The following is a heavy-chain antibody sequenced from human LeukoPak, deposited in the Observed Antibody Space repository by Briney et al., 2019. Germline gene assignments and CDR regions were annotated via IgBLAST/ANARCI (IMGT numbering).Heavy chain of an antibody. J-gene: IGHJ6*02. CDR1: GGSISSSNW. CDR2: IYHSGST. Sequence: SETLSLTCAVSGGSISSSNWWSWVRQPPGKGLEWIGEIYHSGSTNYNPSLKSRVTISVDKSKNQFSLKLSSVTAADTAVYYCARDEGPVNYYYYGMDVWGQGTTVTVSS. V-gene: IGHV4-4*02. CDR3: ARDEGPVNYYYYGMDV.